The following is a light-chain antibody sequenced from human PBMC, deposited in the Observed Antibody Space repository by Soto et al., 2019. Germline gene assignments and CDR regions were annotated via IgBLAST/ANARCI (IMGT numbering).Light chain of an antibody. Sequence: EIVLTQSPATLSLSPGERATLSCRASQSVRNYLAWYQQKPGQAPRLLIYDASNRASGIPARFSGSGSDTDFTLTISCLEPEDVAIYYCQQRSSWPPYTFGQGTKLEIK. CDR3: QQRSSWPPYT. J-gene: IGKJ2*01. V-gene: IGKV3-11*01. CDR1: QSVRNY. CDR2: DAS.